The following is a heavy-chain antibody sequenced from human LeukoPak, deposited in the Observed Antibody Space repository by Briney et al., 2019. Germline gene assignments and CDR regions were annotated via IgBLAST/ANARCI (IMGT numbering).Heavy chain of an antibody. CDR3: ASPGLWSKRDY. J-gene: IGHJ4*02. Sequence: GGSLRLSCAASGFTFSSYAMHWVRQAPGKGLEWVAVISYDGSNKYYADSVKGRFTISRDNSKNTLYLQMNSLRAEDTAVYYRASPGLWSKRDYWGQGTLVTVSS. CDR1: GFTFSSYA. D-gene: IGHD4/OR15-4a*01. V-gene: IGHV3-30-3*01. CDR2: ISYDGSNK.